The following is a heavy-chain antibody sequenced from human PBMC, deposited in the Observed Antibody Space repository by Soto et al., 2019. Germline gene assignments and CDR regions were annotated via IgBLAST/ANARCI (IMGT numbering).Heavy chain of an antibody. Sequence: PSEALSLTCSISGGSISSTSYYWGWIRQPPGKGLEWIANIYSSGGTYYNPSLKNRVTISLDTSKNQFSLRLNSVTAADTAVYYCASIRLWFGESPGFWFDPWGQGTMVTVSS. V-gene: IGHV4-39*01. CDR3: ASIRLWFGESPGFWFDP. CDR2: IYSSGGT. J-gene: IGHJ5*02. D-gene: IGHD3-10*01. CDR1: GGSISSTSYY.